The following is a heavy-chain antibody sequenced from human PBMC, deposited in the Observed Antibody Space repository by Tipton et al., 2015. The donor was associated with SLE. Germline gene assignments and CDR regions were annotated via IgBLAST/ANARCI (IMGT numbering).Heavy chain of an antibody. D-gene: IGHD3-10*01. CDR1: GYTLTNYA. V-gene: IGHV1-3*02. Sequence: QLVQSGPEVKKPGASVKVSCKASGYTLTNYAMHWVRQAPGQRLEWMGWSNAGNGNTKYSHEFQGRVTITKDTSARTVYMELSSLKSEDMAVYYCARGRGSYGMDVWGQGTTVTVSS. CDR3: ARGRGSYGMDV. J-gene: IGHJ6*02. CDR2: SNAGNGNT.